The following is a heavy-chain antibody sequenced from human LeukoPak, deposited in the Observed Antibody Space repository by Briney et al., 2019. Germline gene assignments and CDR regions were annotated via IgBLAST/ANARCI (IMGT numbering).Heavy chain of an antibody. CDR1: GGSISSGSYY. V-gene: IGHV4-61*02. Sequence: SETLSLTCTVSGGSISSGSYYWSWIRQPAGKGLEWIGRIYTSGSTNYNPSLKSRVTISVDTSKNQFSLKLSSVTAADTAVYYCARDQERGSYFYWGQGTLVTVSS. D-gene: IGHD1-26*01. CDR3: ARDQERGSYFY. J-gene: IGHJ4*02. CDR2: IYTSGST.